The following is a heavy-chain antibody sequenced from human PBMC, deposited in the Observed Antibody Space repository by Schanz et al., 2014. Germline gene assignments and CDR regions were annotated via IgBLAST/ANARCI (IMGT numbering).Heavy chain of an antibody. CDR2: MYINSGST. J-gene: IGHJ3*01. D-gene: IGHD5-12*01. CDR1: GFTVSSKY. V-gene: IGHV3-66*01. Sequence: EVQLLESGGGLVQPGGSLRLSCAASGFTVSSKYMNWVRQAPGKGLEWISSMYINSGSTQYADSVKGRFIISRDSSKNTLFLQMNSLRAEDTAVYFCARDGGRDGYNLAFDVWGQGTLVTVSS. CDR3: ARDGGRDGYNLAFDV.